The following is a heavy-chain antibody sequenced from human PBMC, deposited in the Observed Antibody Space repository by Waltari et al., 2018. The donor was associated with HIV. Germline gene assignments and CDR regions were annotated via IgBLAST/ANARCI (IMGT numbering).Heavy chain of an antibody. J-gene: IGHJ4*02. V-gene: IGHV3-23*01. Sequence: EVQVLASGGGLVQPGGSLRLSCAASGFTFRRYAMSWVRQAPGKGLEWVSAISGSGGSTYYADSVKGRFTISRDNSKNTLYLQMNSLRAEDTAVYYCANPNAEDYWGQGTLVTVSS. CDR2: ISGSGGST. D-gene: IGHD7-27*01. CDR3: ANPNAEDY. CDR1: GFTFRRYA.